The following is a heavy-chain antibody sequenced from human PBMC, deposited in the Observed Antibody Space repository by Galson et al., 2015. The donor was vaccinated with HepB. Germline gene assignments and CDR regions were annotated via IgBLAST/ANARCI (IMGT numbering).Heavy chain of an antibody. J-gene: IGHJ4*02. D-gene: IGHD3-22*01. CDR1: GFTFSSYS. Sequence: SLRLSCAASGFTFSSYSMNWVRQAPGKGLEWVSYISSSSSTIYYADSVKGRFTISRDNAKNSLYLQMNSLGDEDTAVYYCARAPAHYYDSSGYYYGFDYWGQGTLVTVSS. CDR3: ARAPAHYYDSSGYYYGFDY. V-gene: IGHV3-48*02. CDR2: ISSSSSTI.